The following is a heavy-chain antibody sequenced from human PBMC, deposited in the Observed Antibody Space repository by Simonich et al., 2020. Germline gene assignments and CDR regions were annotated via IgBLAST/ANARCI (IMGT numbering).Heavy chain of an antibody. CDR2: IYHSGTT. V-gene: IGHV4-38-2*01. J-gene: IGHJ6*02. CDR1: GYSISSGYY. D-gene: IGHD6-13*01. Sequence: QVQLQESGPGLVKPSETLSLTCAVSGYSISSGYYWGWCRQPPGKGLEWVGSIYHSGTTYYNPSLKSRVTISVDTSKNQCSLKLSSVTAADTAVYYCARVGYSNYYYYGMDVWGQGTTVTVSS. CDR3: ARVGYSNYYYYGMDV.